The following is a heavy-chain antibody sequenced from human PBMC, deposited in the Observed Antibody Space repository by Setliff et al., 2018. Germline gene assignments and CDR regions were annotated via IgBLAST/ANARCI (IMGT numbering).Heavy chain of an antibody. CDR1: GYTFTTYA. D-gene: IGHD3-10*01. J-gene: IGHJ6*03. CDR3: GRASRFGTIVYRGGYYMDV. CDR2: INTNTGNP. Sequence: ASVKVSCKASGYTFTTYAMGWMRQAPGQGLEWMGWINTNTGNPSYAQGFTGRFVFSLDTSVSTAYLQINSLEAEDSAVYYCGRASRFGTIVYRGGYYMDVWGKGTRSPSP. V-gene: IGHV7-4-1*02.